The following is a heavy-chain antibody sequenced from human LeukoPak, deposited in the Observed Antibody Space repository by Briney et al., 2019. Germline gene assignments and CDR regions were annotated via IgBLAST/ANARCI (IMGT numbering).Heavy chain of an antibody. Sequence: PSETLSLTCAVYGGSFSGYYWSWIRQPPGKGLEWIGEINHSGSTNYNPSLKSRVTISVDTSKNQFSLKLSSVTAADTAVYYCARRAVTIFGVITRIDYWGQGTLVTVSS. V-gene: IGHV4-34*01. CDR2: INHSGST. CDR3: ARRAVTIFGVITRIDY. D-gene: IGHD3-3*01. CDR1: GGSFSGYY. J-gene: IGHJ4*02.